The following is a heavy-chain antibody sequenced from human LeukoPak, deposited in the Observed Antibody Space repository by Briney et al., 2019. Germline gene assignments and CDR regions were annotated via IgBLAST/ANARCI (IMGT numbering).Heavy chain of an antibody. CDR3: ARCGYDFWSGYSVYYGMDV. D-gene: IGHD3-3*01. CDR1: GYTFTGYY. Sequence: ASVKVSCKASGYTFTGYYMHWVRQAPGQGLEWMGWINPNSGGTNYAQKFQGRVTMARDTSISTAYMELSRLRSDDTAVYYCARCGYDFWSGYSVYYGMDVWGQGTTVTVSS. CDR2: INPNSGGT. V-gene: IGHV1-2*02. J-gene: IGHJ6*02.